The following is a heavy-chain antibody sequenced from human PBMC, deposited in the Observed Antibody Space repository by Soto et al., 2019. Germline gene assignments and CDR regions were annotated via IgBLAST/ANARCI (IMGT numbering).Heavy chain of an antibody. D-gene: IGHD3-3*02. Sequence: PGGSLRLSCAASGFTFSNAWMSWVRQAPGKGLEWVGRIKSKTDGGTTDYAAPVKGRFTISRDNAKNSLFLQMNSLRVEDTAVYYCARGWAFLNYWGQGILVTVSS. CDR1: GFTFSNAW. J-gene: IGHJ4*02. CDR2: IKSKTDGGTT. V-gene: IGHV3-15*01. CDR3: ARGWAFLNY.